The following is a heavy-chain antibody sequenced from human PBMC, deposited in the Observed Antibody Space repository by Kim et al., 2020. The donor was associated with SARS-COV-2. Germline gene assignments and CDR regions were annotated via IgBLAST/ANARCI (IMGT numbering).Heavy chain of an antibody. V-gene: IGHV3-15*01. Sequence: APVKCRFTISRDDSKNTRYLQMTSLRTEDTAVYYCTTDVEGRYYSYGMDVWGQGTTVTVSS. CDR3: TTDVEGRYYSYGMDV. J-gene: IGHJ6*02.